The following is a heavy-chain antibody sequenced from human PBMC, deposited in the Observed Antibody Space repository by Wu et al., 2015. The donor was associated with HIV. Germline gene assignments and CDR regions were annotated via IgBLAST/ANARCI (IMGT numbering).Heavy chain of an antibody. CDR2: INPRGGQV. J-gene: IGHJ1*01. Sequence: QSGAGLKKPGASVRVSCEASGYTFIKYYLHWIRQVPGGDPEWIGWINPRGGQVNYSRQFPGKFTMTRDTIRETAYLDVRGLTSDDTAVYYCVRTAYCESDPCKGWVFPHWGQGRWSSS. CDR1: GYTFIKYY. CDR3: VRTAYCESDPCKGWVFPH. D-gene: IGHD2-21*01. V-gene: IGHV1-2*07.